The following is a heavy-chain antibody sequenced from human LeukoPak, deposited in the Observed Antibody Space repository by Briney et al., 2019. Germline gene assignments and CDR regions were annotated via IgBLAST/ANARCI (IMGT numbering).Heavy chain of an antibody. V-gene: IGHV3-74*01. J-gene: IGHJ4*02. D-gene: IGHD1-26*01. CDR2: INSDGSST. CDR3: AKLNPAYSGSYLEY. CDR1: GFTFSSYW. Sequence: GGPLRLSCAASGFTFSSYWMHWVRQAPGKGLAWVSRINSDGSSTSYADSVKGRFTISRDNAKNTLYLQMNSLRAEDTAVYYCAKLNPAYSGSYLEYWGQGTLVTVSS.